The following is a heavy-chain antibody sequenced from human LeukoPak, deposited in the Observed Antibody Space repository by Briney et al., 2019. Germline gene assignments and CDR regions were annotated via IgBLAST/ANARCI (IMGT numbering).Heavy chain of an antibody. CDR2: ISSGSNTI. D-gene: IGHD1-26*01. Sequence: GGSLRLSCAASGFTFSTYRMNWVRQAPGKGLEWLSYISSGSNTIFYADSVKGRFTISRDNAKNSLFLKVNSLRDEDTAVYYCARGSYYAPYYFDYWGQGTLVTVSS. CDR1: GFTFSTYR. CDR3: ARGSYYAPYYFDY. J-gene: IGHJ4*02. V-gene: IGHV3-48*02.